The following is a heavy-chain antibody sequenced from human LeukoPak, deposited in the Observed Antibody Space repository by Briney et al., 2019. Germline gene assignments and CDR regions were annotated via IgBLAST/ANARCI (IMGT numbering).Heavy chain of an antibody. CDR3: ARGGDSSSWYGVLGGCYFDY. V-gene: IGHV1-46*01. D-gene: IGHD6-13*01. CDR1: GYTFTGYY. Sequence: ASVKVSCKASGYTFTGYYMHWVRQAPGQGLEWMGIINPSGGSTSYAQKFQGRVTMTRDMSTSTVYMELSSLRSEDTAVYYCARGGDSSSWYGVLGGCYFDYWGQGTLVTVSS. CDR2: INPSGGST. J-gene: IGHJ4*02.